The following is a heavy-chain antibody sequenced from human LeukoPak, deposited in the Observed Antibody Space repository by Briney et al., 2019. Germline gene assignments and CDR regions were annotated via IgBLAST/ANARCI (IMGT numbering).Heavy chain of an antibody. CDR3: ARCRYCSSTSCYKTTHYYYYMDV. CDR2: INHSGST. J-gene: IGHJ6*03. V-gene: IGHV4-34*01. D-gene: IGHD2-2*02. CDR1: GGSFSGYY. Sequence: SETLSLTCAVYGGSFSGYYWSWIRQPPGKGLEWIGEINHSGSTNYNPSLKSRVTISVDTSKNQFSLKLSSVTAADTAVYYCARCRYCSSTSCYKTTHYYYYMDVWGKGTTVTVSS.